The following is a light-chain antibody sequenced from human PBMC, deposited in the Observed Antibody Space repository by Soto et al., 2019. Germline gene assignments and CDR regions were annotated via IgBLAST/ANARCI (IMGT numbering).Light chain of an antibody. J-gene: IGKJ1*01. V-gene: IGKV3-11*01. Sequence: PGERATLSCRASQSVSSYLAWYQQKPGQAPRLLIYDASNRATGIPARFSGSGSGTDFTLTISRLEPEDFAVYYCQQFGISPWTFGQGTKVDIK. CDR3: QQFGISPWT. CDR2: DAS. CDR1: QSVSSY.